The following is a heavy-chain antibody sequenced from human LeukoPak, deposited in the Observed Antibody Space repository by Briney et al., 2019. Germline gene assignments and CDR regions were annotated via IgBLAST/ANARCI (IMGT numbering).Heavy chain of an antibody. CDR3: ARRRYYDSSGYYIDY. V-gene: IGHV3-7*01. CDR1: GFTFSKFW. D-gene: IGHD3-22*01. Sequence: GGSLRLSCAASGFTFSKFWMSWVRQAPGKGLERVANIKQDGSEKYYVDSVKGRFTISRDNAKNSLYLQMNSLRAEDTAVYYCARRRYYDSSGYYIDYWGQGTLVTVSS. J-gene: IGHJ4*02. CDR2: IKQDGSEK.